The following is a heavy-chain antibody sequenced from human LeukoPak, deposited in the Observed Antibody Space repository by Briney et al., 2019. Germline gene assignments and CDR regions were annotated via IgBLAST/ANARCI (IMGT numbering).Heavy chain of an antibody. Sequence: SVKVSCKASGYTFTGYYMHWVRQAPGQGLEWMGGIIPIFGTANYAQKFQGRVTITADESTSTAYMELSSLRSEDTAVYYCATRIAAASDYYYYMDVWGKGTTVTVSS. CDR2: IIPIFGTA. CDR1: GYTFTGYY. V-gene: IGHV1-69*13. CDR3: ATRIAAASDYYYYMDV. D-gene: IGHD6-13*01. J-gene: IGHJ6*03.